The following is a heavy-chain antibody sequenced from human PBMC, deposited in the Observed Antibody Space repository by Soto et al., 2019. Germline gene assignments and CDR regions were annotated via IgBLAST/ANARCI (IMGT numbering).Heavy chain of an antibody. V-gene: IGHV3-23*01. CDR1: GFNFSDYA. Sequence: DVQLLESGGGLVQPGGSLRLSCAASGFNFSDYAMTWVRQAPGKGPEWFSSIGCVGTDRSYADSVKGRFTISRDNSKNTLFLQMSSLRSDDTAVYYCAKDAVPYNGKWDWFDPWGQGNLVTVSS. CDR2: IGCVGTDR. CDR3: AKDAVPYNGKWDWFDP. J-gene: IGHJ5*02. D-gene: IGHD1-20*01.